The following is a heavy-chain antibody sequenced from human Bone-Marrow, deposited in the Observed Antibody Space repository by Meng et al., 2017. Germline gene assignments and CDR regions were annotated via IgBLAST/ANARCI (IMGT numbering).Heavy chain of an antibody. D-gene: IGHD5-18*01. CDR1: GFIFSSYG. Sequence: GGSLRLSCAASGFIFSSYGMSWVRQAPGKGLEWVSIIDSDGGAYYADSVKGRFTISRDNSKNTLYLQMNSLRAEDTAVYYCARYTAFDYWGQGTLVTVSS. CDR3: ARYTAFDY. V-gene: IGHV3-66*02. J-gene: IGHJ4*02. CDR2: IDSDGGA.